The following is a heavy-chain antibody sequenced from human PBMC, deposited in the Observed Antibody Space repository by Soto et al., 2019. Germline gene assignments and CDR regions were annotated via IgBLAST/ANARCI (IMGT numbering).Heavy chain of an antibody. CDR1: GGTFVSYA. CDR2: IIPIFGTA. CDR3: ASRNEDCGGDCYRTNVDY. V-gene: IGHV1-69*01. J-gene: IGHJ4*02. D-gene: IGHD2-21*02. Sequence: QVQLVQSGAEVKKPGSSVKVSCKASGGTFVSYAISWVRQAPGQGLEWMGGIIPIFGTANYAQKFQGRVTITADECTSTADMEESRLRSEDTAVYYRASRNEDCGGDCYRTNVDYWGQGTLVTVAS.